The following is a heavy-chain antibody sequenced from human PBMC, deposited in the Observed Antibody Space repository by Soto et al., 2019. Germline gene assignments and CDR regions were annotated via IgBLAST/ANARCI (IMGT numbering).Heavy chain of an antibody. CDR2: INHSGST. CDR1: GGSFSGYY. Sequence: TLSLTCAVYGGSFSGYYWSWIRQPPGKGLEWIGEINHSGSTNYNPSLKSRVTISVDTSKNQFSLKLSSVTAADTAVYYCARERAILLWFGELSSFDYWGQGTLVTVSS. J-gene: IGHJ4*02. V-gene: IGHV4-34*01. D-gene: IGHD3-10*01. CDR3: ARERAILLWFGELSSFDY.